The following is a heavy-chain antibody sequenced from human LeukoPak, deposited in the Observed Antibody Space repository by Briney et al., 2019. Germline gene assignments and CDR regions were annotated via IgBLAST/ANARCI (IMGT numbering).Heavy chain of an antibody. CDR1: GGSISSSSYY. D-gene: IGHD3-10*01. V-gene: IGHV4-39*01. Sequence: SETLSLTRTVSGGSISSSSYYWGWIRQSPGKGLEWIGSIYYSGSTYYNPSLKSRVTISVDTSKNQFSLELNSVTAAGTAVYFCARQRGSVGAFDIWGQGTMVTVSS. CDR3: ARQRGSVGAFDI. J-gene: IGHJ3*02. CDR2: IYYSGST.